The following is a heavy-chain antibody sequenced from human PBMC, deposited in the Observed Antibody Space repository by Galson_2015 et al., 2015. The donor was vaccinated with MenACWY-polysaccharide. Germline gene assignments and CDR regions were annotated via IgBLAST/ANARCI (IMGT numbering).Heavy chain of an antibody. D-gene: IGHD6-13*01. CDR2: IFPGDSDT. V-gene: IGHV5-51*01. Sequence: QSGAEVTKPGESLQISCKGSGYSFPRYWIGWVRQMPGKGLEWMGVIFPGDSDTGYSPSFQGQVTISADKSISTAYLQWSSLKASDTAMYYCARPSYSSSWNPFDYWGQGTLVTVSS. J-gene: IGHJ4*02. CDR1: GYSFPRYW. CDR3: ARPSYSSSWNPFDY.